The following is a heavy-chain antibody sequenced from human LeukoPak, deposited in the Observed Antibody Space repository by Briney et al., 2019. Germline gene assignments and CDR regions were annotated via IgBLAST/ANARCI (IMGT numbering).Heavy chain of an antibody. CDR3: ARGVYIAAAQYGY. Sequence: ETLSLTCTVSGGSISSYYWNWIRQPPGKGLEWIGYIYYSGTTNYNPSLKSRVTISVDTSKNQFSLKLSSVTAADTAVYYCARGVYIAAAQYGYWGQGTLVTVSS. CDR1: GGSISSYY. V-gene: IGHV4-59*01. J-gene: IGHJ4*02. CDR2: IYYSGTT. D-gene: IGHD6-13*01.